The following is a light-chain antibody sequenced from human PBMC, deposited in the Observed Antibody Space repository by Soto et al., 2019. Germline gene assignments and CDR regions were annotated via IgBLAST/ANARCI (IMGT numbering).Light chain of an antibody. V-gene: IGKV3-20*01. CDR2: GAS. CDR1: QSVSSNF. Sequence: EIVLTQSPGTLSLSLGERATLSCRASQSVSSNFLAWYQQRPGQAPRLLIYGASNRATGVPDRFSGSGSGTDVTLTISRLEPEDFAVYYCQQYGSSPRTFGQGTKVDIK. CDR3: QQYGSSPRT. J-gene: IGKJ1*01.